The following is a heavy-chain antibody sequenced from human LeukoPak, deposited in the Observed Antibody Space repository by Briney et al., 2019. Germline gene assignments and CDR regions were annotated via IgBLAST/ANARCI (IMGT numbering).Heavy chain of an antibody. CDR2: SYIRVST. D-gene: IGHD3-10*01. Sequence: KPSETLSLTCTVSGVSISSGSYYWSWIRQPDGKGLEWIVRSYIRVSTDYNPSLKSRVTISVDTSKNQFSLKLNSVTAADTAVYYCARIGYGSGSPTNLWGQGTLVTVSS. CDR3: ARIGYGSGSPTNL. CDR1: GVSISSGSYY. V-gene: IGHV4-61*02. J-gene: IGHJ5*02.